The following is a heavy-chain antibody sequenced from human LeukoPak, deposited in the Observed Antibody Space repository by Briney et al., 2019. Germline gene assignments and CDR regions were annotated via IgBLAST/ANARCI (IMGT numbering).Heavy chain of an antibody. CDR1: GGSISSGSYY. D-gene: IGHD7-27*01. Sequence: SQTLSLTCTVSGGSISSGSYYWSWIRQPAGKGLEWIGRIYTSGSTNYNPSLKSRVTISVDTSKNQFSLKLSSVTAADTAVYYCARSNWGFGLDYWGQGTLVTVSS. CDR2: IYTSGST. CDR3: ARSNWGFGLDY. J-gene: IGHJ4*02. V-gene: IGHV4-61*02.